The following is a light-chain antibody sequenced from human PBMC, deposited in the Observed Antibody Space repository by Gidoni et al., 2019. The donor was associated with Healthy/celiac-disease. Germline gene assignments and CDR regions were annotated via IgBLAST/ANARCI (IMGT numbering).Light chain of an antibody. V-gene: IGKV1-39*01. CDR2: AAS. CDR1: QSISSY. Sequence: DIQMTQSPSSLSASVGDRVTITCRASQSISSYLNWYQQKPGKAPKLLIYAASSLQSGAPSRFSGSGSGTDFTLTSSSLQPEDFATYYCQQSYSTPVFTFGPGTKVDIK. J-gene: IGKJ3*01. CDR3: QQSYSTPVFT.